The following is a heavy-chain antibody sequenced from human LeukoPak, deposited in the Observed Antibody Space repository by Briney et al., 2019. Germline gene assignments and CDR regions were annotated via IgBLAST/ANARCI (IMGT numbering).Heavy chain of an antibody. D-gene: IGHD3-22*01. CDR1: GFTFNNYA. CDR2: ISYDGSNQ. J-gene: IGHJ3*02. V-gene: IGHV3-30*09. Sequence: GGSLRLSCAASGFTFNNYAMQWVRQAPGKGVEWVAIISYDGSNQYYADSVKGRFAISRDSSQNTLYLQMNTLRVEDTAVYFCAGEGYYAFDIWGQGTMVTVSS. CDR3: AGEGYYAFDI.